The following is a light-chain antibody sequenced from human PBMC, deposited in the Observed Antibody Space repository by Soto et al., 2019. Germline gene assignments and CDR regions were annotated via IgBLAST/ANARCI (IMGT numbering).Light chain of an antibody. CDR2: DVS. Sequence: QSALTQPRSVSGSPGQSVTISCTGTSSDVGGYNYVSWYQQHPGKAPKLMIYDVSKRPSGVPDRFSGSKSGNTASLTISGLQAEDGADYYCCSYAGSYTLYVFGTGTKVTAL. CDR1: SSDVGGYNY. V-gene: IGLV2-11*01. CDR3: CSYAGSYTLYV. J-gene: IGLJ1*01.